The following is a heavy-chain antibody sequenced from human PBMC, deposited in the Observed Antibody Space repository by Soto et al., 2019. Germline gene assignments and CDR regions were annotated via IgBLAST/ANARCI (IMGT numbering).Heavy chain of an antibody. Sequence: GASVKVSCKASGYTFTSYAIHWVRQAPGQRLEWMGWINAGNGNTKYSQKFQGRVTITRDTSASTAYMDLSSLRSEDTAVYYCARDSSGYSSLGYYYYYYGMDVWGQGTTVTVSS. D-gene: IGHD5-18*01. CDR1: GYTFTSYA. J-gene: IGHJ6*02. CDR3: ARDSSGYSSLGYYYYYYGMDV. CDR2: INAGNGNT. V-gene: IGHV1-3*01.